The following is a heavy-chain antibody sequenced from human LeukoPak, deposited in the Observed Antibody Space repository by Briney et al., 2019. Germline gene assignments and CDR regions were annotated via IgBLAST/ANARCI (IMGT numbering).Heavy chain of an antibody. D-gene: IGHD5-18*01. CDR3: ARRGYSFGWDY. Sequence: GGSLRLSCAASGFTFSSYAMTWVRQAPGKGLEWVASIKEDGSEKYYVASVKGRFTISRDNAKNSLYLQMNSLRVGDTALYSCARRGYSFGWDYWGQGTLVTVSS. V-gene: IGHV3-7*01. CDR1: GFTFSSYA. CDR2: IKEDGSEK. J-gene: IGHJ4*02.